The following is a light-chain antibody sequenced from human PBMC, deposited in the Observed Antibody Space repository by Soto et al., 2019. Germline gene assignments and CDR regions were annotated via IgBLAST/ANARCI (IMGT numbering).Light chain of an antibody. CDR2: GAS. Sequence: EIVLTQSPDTLSLSPGERAALSCRASQSVSSNYLAWYQKKPGQAPRLLIYGASSKATGAPDRFSGSGSGTDFTLTISRLEPEDFAVYYCQQYGSSPYTFGQGTKLEIK. CDR3: QQYGSSPYT. J-gene: IGKJ2*01. CDR1: QSVSSNY. V-gene: IGKV3-20*01.